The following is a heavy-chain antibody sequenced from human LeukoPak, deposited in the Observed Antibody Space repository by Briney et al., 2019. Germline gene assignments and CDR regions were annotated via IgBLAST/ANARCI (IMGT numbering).Heavy chain of an antibody. CDR1: GGSVTTAHWY. D-gene: IGHD2-21*01. J-gene: IGHJ4*02. V-gene: IGHV4-4*07. CDR3: ARLIAEVGGGTNYFDT. Sequence: PSETLSLTCTVSGGSVTTAHWYWSWIRQPAGKGLEWIGRVYISGDTKYNSSLKSRVIMSLDASKNQFSLRLTSVTAADTAVYYCARLIAEVGGGTNYFDTWGQGTLVTVSS. CDR2: VYISGDT.